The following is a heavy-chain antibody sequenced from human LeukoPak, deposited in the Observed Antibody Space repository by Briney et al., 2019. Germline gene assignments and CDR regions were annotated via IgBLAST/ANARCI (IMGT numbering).Heavy chain of an antibody. CDR3: AISTPYHHFDY. D-gene: IGHD2-2*01. J-gene: IGHJ4*02. V-gene: IGHV1-69*01. Sequence: ASVKASCKASGGTFSSYAISWVRQAPGQGLEWMGGIIPIFGTANYAQKFQGRVTITADESTSTAYMELSSLRSEDTAVYYCAISTPYHHFDYWGQGTLVTVSS. CDR2: IIPIFGTA. CDR1: GGTFSSYA.